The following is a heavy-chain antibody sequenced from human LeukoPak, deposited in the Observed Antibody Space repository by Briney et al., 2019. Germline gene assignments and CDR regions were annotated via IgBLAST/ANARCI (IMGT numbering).Heavy chain of an antibody. CDR3: ARVSLTYYYDSSGYLFKSYYYYYYMDV. V-gene: IGHV1-18*01. Sequence: ASVKVSCKASGYIFRSYGISWVRQAPGQGLEWMGWISGYHGNRNYVQKLQDRVIMTTDTSTSTAYMELRSLRSDDTAVYYCARVSLTYYYDSSGYLFKSYYYYYYMDVWGKGTTVTISS. J-gene: IGHJ6*03. CDR1: GYIFRSYG. D-gene: IGHD3-22*01. CDR2: ISGYHGNR.